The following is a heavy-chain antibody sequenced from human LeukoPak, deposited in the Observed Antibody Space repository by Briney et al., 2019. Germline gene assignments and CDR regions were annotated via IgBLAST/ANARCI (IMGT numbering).Heavy chain of an antibody. CDR2: ISSSATYT. J-gene: IGHJ4*02. CDR1: GFTFSAYW. V-gene: IGHV3-23*01. CDR3: AKRPLKTYHVPATALPFDY. D-gene: IGHD2-2*01. Sequence: PGGSLRLSCAASGFTFSAYWLSWVRQAPGKGLEWVAGISSSATYTYYADSVKGRFTISRDNSKNTLYLQMNSLRAEDTAIYYCAKRPLKTYHVPATALPFDYWGQGTLVTVSS.